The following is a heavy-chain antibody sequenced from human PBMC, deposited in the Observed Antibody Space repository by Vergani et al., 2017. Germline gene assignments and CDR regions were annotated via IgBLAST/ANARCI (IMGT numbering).Heavy chain of an antibody. D-gene: IGHD4-11*01. Sequence: QVQLQQWGGGLLKPSETLSLTCVVNGGSFTSYHWTWIRQSPGEGLEWVGDIDHTGRPDYNPSLQSRPTISVDKSRNQFSLTLNSVTATDTAIYFCARVNTETNGHLYYYYYMDVWGQGTAVTVS. CDR3: ARVNTETNGHLYYYYYMDV. CDR1: GGSFTSYH. V-gene: IGHV4-34*01. J-gene: IGHJ6*03. CDR2: IDHTGRP.